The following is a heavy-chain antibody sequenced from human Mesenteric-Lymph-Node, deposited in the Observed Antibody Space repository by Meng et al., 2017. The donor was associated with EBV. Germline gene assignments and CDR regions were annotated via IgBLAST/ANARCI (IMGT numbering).Heavy chain of an antibody. CDR2: INHSGST. J-gene: IGHJ4*02. CDR1: GGSFSGYY. Sequence: QVQPQQWGVGLLKASETLSLTCAVYGGSFSGYYWSWIRQPPGKGLEWIGEINHSGSTNYNPSLKSRVTISVDTSKNQFSMNLTSVTAADTAVYYCARDDSRGYYYFKSWGQGTLVTVSS. V-gene: IGHV4-34*01. CDR3: ARDDSRGYYYFKS. D-gene: IGHD3-22*01.